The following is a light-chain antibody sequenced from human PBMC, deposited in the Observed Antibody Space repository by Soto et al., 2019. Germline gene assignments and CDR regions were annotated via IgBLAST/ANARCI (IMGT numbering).Light chain of an antibody. CDR1: SSNLGSNT. CDR2: SNN. V-gene: IGLV1-44*01. J-gene: IGLJ3*02. CDR3: AAWDDSLNGPL. Sequence: QYVLTQPPSASGTPGQRVTISCSGSSSNLGSNTVNWYQQLPGTAPTLLIYSNNQRPLGVPDRFSGSKSGTSASLAVNGLQSGDEADYDCAAWDDSLNGPLFGGGTKVTVL.